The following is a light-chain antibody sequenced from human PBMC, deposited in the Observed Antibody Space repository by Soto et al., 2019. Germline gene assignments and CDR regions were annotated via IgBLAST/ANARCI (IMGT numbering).Light chain of an antibody. CDR3: HQYDRSRRT. CDR1: QSISGTS. CDR2: GAS. V-gene: IGKV3-20*01. J-gene: IGKJ1*01. Sequence: ETVLTQSPGTLSLSPGEGATLSCRASQSISGTSLAWYQQKPGQAPRLLIYGASTRATGIPDRFSGSGSGTDFTLTISRLEPEDFAVYYCHQYDRSRRTFGQGTKVDIK.